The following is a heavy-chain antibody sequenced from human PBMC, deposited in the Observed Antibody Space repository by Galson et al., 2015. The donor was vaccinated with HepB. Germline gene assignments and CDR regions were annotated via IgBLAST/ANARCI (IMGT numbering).Heavy chain of an antibody. CDR3: AKGRGQLLYPATFDI. CDR2: IRGSGGST. Sequence: SLRLSCAASGFTCSSYAMTWVRQAPGKGLEWVSGIRGSGGSTYYADSVKGRFTISRDSSKNTLFVQMNSLRAEDTAVYYCAKGRGQLLYPATFDIWGQGTMVTVSS. J-gene: IGHJ3*02. D-gene: IGHD2-2*02. V-gene: IGHV3-23*01. CDR1: GFTCSSYA.